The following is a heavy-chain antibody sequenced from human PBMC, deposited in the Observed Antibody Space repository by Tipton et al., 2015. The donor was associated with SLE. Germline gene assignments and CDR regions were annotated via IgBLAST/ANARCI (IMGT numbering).Heavy chain of an antibody. V-gene: IGHV3-11*04. Sequence: LSFTCAVYGGSVSGHYWSWIRQPPGKGLEWVSAISGSGGSTYYADSVKGRFTISRDNAKNSLYLQMNSLRAEDTAVYYCARGDSGWYHYWGQGTLVTVSS. J-gene: IGHJ4*02. CDR1: GGSVSGHY. CDR3: ARGDSGWYHY. CDR2: ISGSGGST. D-gene: IGHD6-19*01.